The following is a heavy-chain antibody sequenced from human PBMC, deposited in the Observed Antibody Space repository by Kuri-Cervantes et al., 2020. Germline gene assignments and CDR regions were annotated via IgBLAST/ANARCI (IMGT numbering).Heavy chain of an antibody. Sequence: LSLTCAASGFTVSSNYMSWVRQAPGKGLEWVSVIYSGGSTYYADSVKGRFTISRDNSKNTLYLQMNSLRAEDTAVYYCARGVVGLRNWFDPWGQGTLVTVSS. D-gene: IGHD4-17*01. J-gene: IGHJ5*02. CDR3: ARGVVGLRNWFDP. V-gene: IGHV3-66*02. CDR2: IYSGGST. CDR1: GFTVSSNY.